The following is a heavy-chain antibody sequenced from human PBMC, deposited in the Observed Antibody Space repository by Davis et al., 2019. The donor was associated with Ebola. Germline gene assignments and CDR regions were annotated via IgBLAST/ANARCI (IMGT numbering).Heavy chain of an antibody. Sequence: PGGSLRLSCTGSGYTFTSYWIAWVRQRPGKGLEWMGIIYPADSDTRYSPSFQGQVTISADKSISTAYLQWSSLKASDTAMYYCARGTDGYNPGGYFDSWGQGTLVTVSS. D-gene: IGHD5-24*01. CDR2: IYPADSDT. J-gene: IGHJ4*02. V-gene: IGHV5-51*01. CDR1: GYTFTSYW. CDR3: ARGTDGYNPGGYFDS.